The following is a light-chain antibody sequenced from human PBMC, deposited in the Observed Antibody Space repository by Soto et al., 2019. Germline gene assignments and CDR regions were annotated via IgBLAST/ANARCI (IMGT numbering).Light chain of an antibody. CDR1: QSVTSNY. CDR3: QQYGNAPPNT. V-gene: IGKV3-20*01. CDR2: AAS. Sequence: EMVLTQSPGTLSLSPGERANLSCRASQSVTSNYLAWYQQKPGQAPRLLVYAASSRATGIPDSFSGSGSGNAFTLPINRLEPEAFEMYYSQQYGNAPPNTWGQVTRLEIE. J-gene: IGKJ5*01.